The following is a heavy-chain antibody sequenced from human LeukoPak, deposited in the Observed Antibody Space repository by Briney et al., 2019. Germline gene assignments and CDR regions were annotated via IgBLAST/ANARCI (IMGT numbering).Heavy chain of an antibody. J-gene: IGHJ3*02. V-gene: IGHV3-30*02. CDR1: GFTFSNYG. D-gene: IGHD4-17*01. CDR3: AKFTTVTRAFDI. Sequence: QSGGSLRLSCVASGFTFSNYGMHWVRQAPGKGLKWVAFIRYDGNNKYYTDSVKGRFTISRDNSKNTLYLQMNSLRAEDTAVYYCAKFTTVTRAFDIWGQGTMVTVSS. CDR2: IRYDGNNK.